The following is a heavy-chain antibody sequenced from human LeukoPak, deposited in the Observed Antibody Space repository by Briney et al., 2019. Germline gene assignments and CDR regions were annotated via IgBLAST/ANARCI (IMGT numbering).Heavy chain of an antibody. J-gene: IGHJ4*02. CDR3: ARVEASGYDYGAFDY. Sequence: GASVKVSCKASGYTFTSHYMHWVRQAPGQGLEWMGLINPSGSSTLYAQKFQGRVTMTRDMSTTTDYMELSSLRAEDTAVYYCARVEASGYDYGAFDYWGQGTLVTVSS. CDR2: INPSGSST. CDR1: GYTFTSHY. D-gene: IGHD5-12*01. V-gene: IGHV1-46*01.